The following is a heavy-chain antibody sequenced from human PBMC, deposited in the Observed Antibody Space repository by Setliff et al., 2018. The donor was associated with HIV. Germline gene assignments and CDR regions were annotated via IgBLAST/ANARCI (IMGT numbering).Heavy chain of an antibody. V-gene: IGHV4-38-2*01. CDR1: GYSISSGYS. CDR3: ARRKVGAHTGGWFDP. CDR2: IYHSGST. Sequence: NPSETLSLTCAVSGYSISSGYSWGWIRQSPGKGLEWIGSIYHSGSTYYNPSLKSRVTISVDTSKNQFSLKLSSVTAADTAVYYCARRKVGAHTGGWFDPWGQGTLVTVSS. J-gene: IGHJ5*02. D-gene: IGHD1-26*01.